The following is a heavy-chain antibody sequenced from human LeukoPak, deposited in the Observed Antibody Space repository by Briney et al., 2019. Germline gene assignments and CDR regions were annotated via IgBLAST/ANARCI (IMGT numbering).Heavy chain of an antibody. CDR1: GGSFSGYY. D-gene: IGHD3-22*01. Sequence: SETLSLTCAVYGGSFSGYYRSWIRQPPGKGLEWIGEINHSGSTNYNPSLKSRVTISVDTSKNQFSLKLSSVTAADTAVYYCARRSRSGYYSYYFDYWGQGTLVTVSS. J-gene: IGHJ4*02. CDR2: INHSGST. V-gene: IGHV4-34*01. CDR3: ARRSRSGYYSYYFDY.